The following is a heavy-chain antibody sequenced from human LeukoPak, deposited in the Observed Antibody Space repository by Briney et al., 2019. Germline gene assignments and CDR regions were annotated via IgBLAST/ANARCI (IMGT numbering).Heavy chain of an antibody. CDR3: ARDTPEDPFYGMDV. V-gene: IGHV4-59*01. J-gene: IGHJ6*02. CDR1: GGSISSYY. CDR2: IYYSGST. Sequence: SETLSLTCTVSGGSISSYYWSWLRQPPGKGLEWIGYIYYSGSTNYNPSLKSRVTISVDTSKNQFSLKLSSVTAADTAVYYCARDTPEDPFYGMDVWGQGTTVTVSS.